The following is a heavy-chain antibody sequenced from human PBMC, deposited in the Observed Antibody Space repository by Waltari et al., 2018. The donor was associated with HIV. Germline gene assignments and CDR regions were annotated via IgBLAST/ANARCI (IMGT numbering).Heavy chain of an antibody. CDR2: IHSAGYT. V-gene: IGHV4-30-4*01. J-gene: IGHJ5*02. CDR3: ARVERDGSGDYHHFDQ. Sequence: QEQLLQSGPRLVRPSQTLSLSCNVSGVSLTSASHYWSWIRFRPQKGLEWIGYIHSAGYTSSNPSLSVRVTLSMDTPKNEFSLMLTSMTPADSGLYYCARVERDGSGDYHHFDQWGQGTPVTVS. D-gene: IGHD4-17*01. CDR1: GVSLTSASHY.